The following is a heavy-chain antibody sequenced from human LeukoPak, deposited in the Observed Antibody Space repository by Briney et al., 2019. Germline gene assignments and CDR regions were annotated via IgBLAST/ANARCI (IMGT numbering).Heavy chain of an antibody. CDR3: ARDGCSSSSCYLPYQYYYMAV. CDR2: IKQDGSEK. D-gene: IGHD2-2*01. Sequence: LGGSLRLSCAASGFTFSSYWMSWVRQAPGKGLEWVANIKQDGSEKYYVDSVKGRFTVSRDNAKNSLYLQTNSLRAEDTAVYYCARDGCSSSSCYLPYQYYYMAVWGKGTTVTVSS. CDR1: GFTFSSYW. V-gene: IGHV3-7*01. J-gene: IGHJ6*03.